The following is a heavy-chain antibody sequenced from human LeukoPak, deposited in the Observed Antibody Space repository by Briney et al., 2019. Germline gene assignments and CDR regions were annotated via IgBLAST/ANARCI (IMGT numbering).Heavy chain of an antibody. D-gene: IGHD6-19*01. V-gene: IGHV3-20*04. Sequence: PGGSLRLSCAASGFTFDDYGMSWVRQAPGKGLEWVSGINWNGGSTHYADSVKGRFTISRDNAKNSLYPQMNSLRAEDTALYYCAREMYSSGWLNAFDIWGQGTLVTVSS. J-gene: IGHJ3*02. CDR1: GFTFDDYG. CDR2: INWNGGST. CDR3: AREMYSSGWLNAFDI.